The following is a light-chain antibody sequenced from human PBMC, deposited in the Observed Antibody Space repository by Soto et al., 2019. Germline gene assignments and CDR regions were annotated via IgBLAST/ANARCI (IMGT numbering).Light chain of an antibody. Sequence: QSALTQPPSASGSPGQSVTISCTGTSSDVGKYDYVSWYQQHPGKAPKLMIYEVSKRPSGVPDRFSGSKSGNTASLTVSGLQAEDEADYYCSPYAGSNNYVFGTGTKLTVL. J-gene: IGLJ1*01. CDR2: EVS. V-gene: IGLV2-8*01. CDR3: SPYAGSNNYV. CDR1: SSDVGKYDY.